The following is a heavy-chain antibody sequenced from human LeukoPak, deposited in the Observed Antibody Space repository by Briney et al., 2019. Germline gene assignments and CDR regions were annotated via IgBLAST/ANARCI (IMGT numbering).Heavy chain of an antibody. CDR3: ARATAVYGGNSETFDI. CDR2: IWYDGSNK. D-gene: IGHD4-17*01. Sequence: GGSPRLSCAASGFTFSSYGMPWVRQAPGKGLEWVAVIWYDGSNKYYADSVKGRFTISRDNSKNTLYLQMNSLRAEDTAVYYCARATAVYGGNSETFDIWGQGTMVTVSS. J-gene: IGHJ3*02. V-gene: IGHV3-33*01. CDR1: GFTFSSYG.